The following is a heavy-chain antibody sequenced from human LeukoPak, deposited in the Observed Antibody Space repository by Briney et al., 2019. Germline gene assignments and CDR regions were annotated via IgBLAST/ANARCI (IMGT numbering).Heavy chain of an antibody. Sequence: GGSLRLSRAASGLTVSSNYMSWVRQAPGKGLEWVSVIYSSGSTYYPDSVKGRFTISRDNSKNTLYLQMNSLRVEDTAVYYCARWGSLNVDYWGQGTLVTVSS. V-gene: IGHV3-66*01. J-gene: IGHJ4*02. D-gene: IGHD3-16*01. CDR2: IYSSGST. CDR1: GLTVSSNY. CDR3: ARWGSLNVDY.